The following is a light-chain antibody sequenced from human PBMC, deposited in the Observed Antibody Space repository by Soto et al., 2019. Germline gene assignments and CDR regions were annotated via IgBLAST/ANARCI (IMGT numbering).Light chain of an antibody. CDR3: CSYAGSSTYV. V-gene: IGLV2-23*02. Sequence: QSALTQPASVSGSPGQSITVSCTGTSNDIGGYNYVSWYQQHPGKAPKLIISQVNNRPSGVSHRFSGSKSGNAASLTISGLQAEDEADYYCCSYAGSSTYVFGTGTRSPS. CDR1: SNDIGGYNY. J-gene: IGLJ1*01. CDR2: QVN.